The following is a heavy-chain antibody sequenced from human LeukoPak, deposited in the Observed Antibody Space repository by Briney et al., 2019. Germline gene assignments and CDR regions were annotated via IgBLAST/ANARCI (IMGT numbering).Heavy chain of an antibody. CDR2: IHYSGTT. J-gene: IGHJ4*02. CDR1: GGSISSYY. D-gene: IGHD3-9*01. Sequence: SETLSLTCTVSGGSISSYYWSWIRQPPGKGLEWIGYIHYSGTTNYNPSLKSRVSISIDTSKSQFSLKLTSATAADTAIYYCATGRSIRYFDYWGQGTLLSVSS. CDR3: ATGRSIRYFDY. V-gene: IGHV4-59*08.